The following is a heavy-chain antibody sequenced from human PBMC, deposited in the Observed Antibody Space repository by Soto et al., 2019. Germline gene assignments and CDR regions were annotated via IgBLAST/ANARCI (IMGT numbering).Heavy chain of an antibody. CDR2: MQPSTGRT. J-gene: IGHJ4*02. CDR1: GYSFTSLD. V-gene: IGHV1-8*01. Sequence: SSVKVSCKASGYSFTSLDINWVRQTAGQGLEWMGWMQPSTGRTGYAQKFQGRVTMTRDTSINTAYMELTTLTSDDTAFYYCARGVSAGVDYWGQGTLVTVYS. CDR3: ARGVSAGVDY. D-gene: IGHD1-26*01.